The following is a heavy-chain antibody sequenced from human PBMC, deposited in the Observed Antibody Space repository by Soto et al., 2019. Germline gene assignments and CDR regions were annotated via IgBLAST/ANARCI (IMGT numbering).Heavy chain of an antibody. CDR2: ISYDGSNK. J-gene: IGHJ6*02. CDR1: GFTFSSNG. CDR3: AKDRDEGYCSRTSCLGGLDV. Sequence: GGSLRLSCAASGFTFSSNGMHWVRQAPGKGLEWVAVISYDGSNKYYADSVKGRFTISRDNSKNTLYLQMNSLRAEDTAVYYCAKDRDEGYCSRTSCLGGLDVWGQGTTVTVSS. D-gene: IGHD2-2*01. V-gene: IGHV3-30*18.